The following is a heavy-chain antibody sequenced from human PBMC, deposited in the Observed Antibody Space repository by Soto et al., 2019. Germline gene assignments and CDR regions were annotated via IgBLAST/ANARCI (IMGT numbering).Heavy chain of an antibody. V-gene: IGHV3-11*01. D-gene: IGHD2-8*01. CDR2: ISSRSSTI. CDR1: GFTFSDYY. J-gene: IGHJ4*02. Sequence: QVQLVESGGGLVKPGGSLRLSCAASGFTFSDYYMSWIRQAPGKGLEWVSYISSRSSTIFYADSVKGRFTISRDNVKNLLYLQMNSLRAEDTAVYYCASGTNGVFFVYWGQGILVTVSS. CDR3: ASGTNGVFFVY.